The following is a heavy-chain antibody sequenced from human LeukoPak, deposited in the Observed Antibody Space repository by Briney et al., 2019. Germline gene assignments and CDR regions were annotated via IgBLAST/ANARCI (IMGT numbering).Heavy chain of an antibody. CDR1: GFTFSSYA. D-gene: IGHD3-3*01. V-gene: IGHV3-23*01. J-gene: IGHJ4*02. CDR3: AKPPEGRSGFYGADH. Sequence: GGSLRLSCAASGFTFSSYAMSWVRQAPGKGLEWVSAISGSGVSTYYADSVKGRFTISRDNSKNTLYLQMNSLRAEDTAVYYCAKPPEGRSGFYGADHWGQGTLVTVSS. CDR2: ISGSGVST.